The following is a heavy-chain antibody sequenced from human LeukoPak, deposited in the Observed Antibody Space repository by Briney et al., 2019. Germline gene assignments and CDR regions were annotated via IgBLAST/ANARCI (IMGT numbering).Heavy chain of an antibody. Sequence: PGGSLRLSCAASGITVGTNYMSWVRQAPGKGLEWVSIIYSGGATFYADSVKGRFTISRENSKNTLWLQMNSLRAEDTAVYYCAKNPTYYDFWSGYSDANYYYYMDVWGKGTTVTVSS. CDR2: IYSGGAT. J-gene: IGHJ6*03. D-gene: IGHD3-3*01. CDR1: GITVGTNY. CDR3: AKNPTYYDFWSGYSDANYYYYMDV. V-gene: IGHV3-53*01.